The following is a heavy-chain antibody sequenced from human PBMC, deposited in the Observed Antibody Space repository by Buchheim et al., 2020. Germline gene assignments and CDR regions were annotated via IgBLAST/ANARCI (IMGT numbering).Heavy chain of an antibody. J-gene: IGHJ4*02. CDR1: GLTFRNAW. CDR3: TTAFEWELPPHLDY. CDR2: IKSKTDGGTT. Sequence: KLVESGGGLVKSEGSLRLSCAASGLTFRNAWMTWVRQAPGKGLEWVGRIKSKTDGGTTDYAAPVKGRFTISRDDSKNTLYLQMNSLKTEDTAVYYCTTAFEWELPPHLDYWGQGTL. V-gene: IGHV3-15*01. D-gene: IGHD1-26*01.